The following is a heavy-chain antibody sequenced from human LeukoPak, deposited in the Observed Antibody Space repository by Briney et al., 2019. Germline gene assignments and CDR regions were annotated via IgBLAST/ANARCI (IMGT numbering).Heavy chain of an antibody. CDR2: IRSKAYGGTA. CDR1: GFTFGDYG. CDR3: TRASPRSQP. V-gene: IGHV3-49*03. Sequence: GGSLRLSCTTSGFTFGDYGMSWFRQAPGKGLEWVGFIRSKAYGGTAEYAASVKGRFTISRDDSKNITYLQVNSLKTEDTAVYYCTRASPRSQPWGQGTLVTVSS. J-gene: IGHJ5*02.